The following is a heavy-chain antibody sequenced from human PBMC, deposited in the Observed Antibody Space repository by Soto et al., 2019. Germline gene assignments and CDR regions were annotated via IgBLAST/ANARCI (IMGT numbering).Heavy chain of an antibody. J-gene: IGHJ6*02. CDR3: ATRYYYDSSGYGGGMDV. D-gene: IGHD3-22*01. V-gene: IGHV1-69*12. CDR1: GGTFSSYA. CDR2: IIPIFGTA. Sequence: QVQLVQSGAEVKKPGSSVKVSCKASGGTFSSYAISWVRQAPGQGLEWMGGIIPIFGTANYAQKFQGRVTIPADESTSTAYMELSSLRSEDTAVYYCATRYYYDSSGYGGGMDVWGQGTTVTVSS.